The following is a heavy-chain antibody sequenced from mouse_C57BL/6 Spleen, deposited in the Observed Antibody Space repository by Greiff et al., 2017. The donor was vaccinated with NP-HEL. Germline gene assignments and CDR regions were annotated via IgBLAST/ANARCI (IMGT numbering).Heavy chain of an antibody. CDR2: INPGSGGT. Sequence: QVQLQQSGAELVRPGTSVKVSCKASGYAFTNYLIEWVKQRPGQGLEWIGVINPGSGGTNYNEKFKGKATLTADKSSSTAYMQLSSLTSEDSAVYFCAIDLDWYFDVWGTGTTVTVSS. J-gene: IGHJ1*03. CDR3: AIDLDWYFDV. CDR1: GYAFTNYL. V-gene: IGHV1-54*01.